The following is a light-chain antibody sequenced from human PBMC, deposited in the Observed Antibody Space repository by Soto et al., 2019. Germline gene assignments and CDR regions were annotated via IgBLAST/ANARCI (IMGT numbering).Light chain of an antibody. V-gene: IGKV1-5*03. CDR1: QTISSW. CDR3: QHYNSYSEA. CDR2: KAS. J-gene: IGKJ1*01. Sequence: IHMTQSPSSLSPSVLDVVTMTFLASQTISSWLAWYQQKPGKAPKLLIYKASTLKSGVPSRFSGSGSGTEFTLTISSLQPDDFATYYCQHYNSYSEAFGQGTKVDIK.